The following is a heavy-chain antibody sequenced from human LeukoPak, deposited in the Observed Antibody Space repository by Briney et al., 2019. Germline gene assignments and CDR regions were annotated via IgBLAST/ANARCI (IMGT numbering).Heavy chain of an antibody. CDR2: ISAYNGNR. J-gene: IGHJ4*02. V-gene: IGHV1-18*01. CDR3: AGDSEYYYGSGSYSH. D-gene: IGHD3-10*01. Sequence: ASVKVSCKASGYTFTSYGISWVRLAPGHGLEWMGWISAYNGNRKYEKKLQGRVTMTTDTATSTAYMELSSLRADDTAVYYCAGDSEYYYGSGSYSHWGQGTLVTVSS. CDR1: GYTFTSYG.